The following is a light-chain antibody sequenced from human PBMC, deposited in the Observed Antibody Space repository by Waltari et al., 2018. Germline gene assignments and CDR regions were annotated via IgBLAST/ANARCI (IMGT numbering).Light chain of an antibody. V-gene: IGLV2-8*01. J-gene: IGLJ3*02. Sequence: QSALTQPPSASGSPGQSVTISCTGTSSDVGGYHYVSWYQQHPGKAPKLMIYEVSKRPSGVPDRFSGSKSGNTASLTVSGLQAEDEADYYCGTWDSSWAVWVFGGGTKLTVL. CDR1: SSDVGGYHY. CDR3: GTWDSSWAVWV. CDR2: EVS.